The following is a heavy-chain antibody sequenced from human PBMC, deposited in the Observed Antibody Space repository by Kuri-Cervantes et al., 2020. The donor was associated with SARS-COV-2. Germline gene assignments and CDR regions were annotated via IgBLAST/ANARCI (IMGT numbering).Heavy chain of an antibody. D-gene: IGHD3-10*01. CDR3: ARGFRAGPGEYFDL. J-gene: IGHJ2*01. Sequence: GGSLRLSCAASGFTFSSYGMHGVRQAPGKGLEWLAVIWYDGSNKYYADSVKGRFTISRDNSKNTLYLQMNSLRAEDTAVYYCARGFRAGPGEYFDLWGRGTLVTVSS. CDR2: IWYDGSNK. V-gene: IGHV3-33*01. CDR1: GFTFSSYG.